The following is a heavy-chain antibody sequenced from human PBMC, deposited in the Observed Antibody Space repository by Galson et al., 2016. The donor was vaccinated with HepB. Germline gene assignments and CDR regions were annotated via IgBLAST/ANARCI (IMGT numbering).Heavy chain of an antibody. CDR2: LSGSGTKT. Sequence: SLRLSCAVSGFTLGTQLMAWVRQAPGKGPEWVSGLSGSGTKTYYADSVKGRFTISRDTVTNTVYLEMNSLRGEDTAVYYCARDGITGWHADFWGQGTLVTVSS. V-gene: IGHV3-23*01. D-gene: IGHD6-19*01. CDR3: ARDGITGWHADF. J-gene: IGHJ4*02. CDR1: GFTLGTQL.